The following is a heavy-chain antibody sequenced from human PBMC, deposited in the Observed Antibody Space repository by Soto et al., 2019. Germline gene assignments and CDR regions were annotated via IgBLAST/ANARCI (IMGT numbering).Heavy chain of an antibody. CDR3: ARGPSSSWYTWFDP. J-gene: IGHJ5*02. CDR2: INHSGST. Sequence: SETLSLTCAVYGGSFSGYYWSWIRQPPGKGLEWIGEINHSGSTNYNPSLKSRVTISVDTSKNQFSLKLSSVTAADTAVYYCARGPSSSWYTWFDPWGQGTLVTVS. D-gene: IGHD6-13*01. V-gene: IGHV4-34*01. CDR1: GGSFSGYY.